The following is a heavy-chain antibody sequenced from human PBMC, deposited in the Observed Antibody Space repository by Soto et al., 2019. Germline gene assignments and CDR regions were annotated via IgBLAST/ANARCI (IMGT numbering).Heavy chain of an antibody. Sequence: GGSLRLSCVASGITVGSRAMSWVRQAPGEGLEWVSTITDTGGDAKYADSVRGRFTISRDNSKNTLYLQMNSLRAEDTAVYYCAKGHTSSWYFYDYWGQGTLVTVSS. CDR1: GITVGSRA. CDR2: ITDTGGDA. CDR3: AKGHTSSWYFYDY. V-gene: IGHV3-23*01. J-gene: IGHJ4*02. D-gene: IGHD6-13*01.